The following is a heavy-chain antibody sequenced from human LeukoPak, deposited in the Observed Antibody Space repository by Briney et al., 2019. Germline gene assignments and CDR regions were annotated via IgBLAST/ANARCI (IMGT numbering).Heavy chain of an antibody. Sequence: GGSLRLSCAASGFTFSSYSMNWVRQAPGKGLEWVSYISSSSSTIYYADSVKGRFTISRDNAKNSLYLQMNSLRAEDTAVYYCARKSWFYYDSSGYFFDYWGQGTLVTVSS. V-gene: IGHV3-48*04. CDR2: ISSSSSTI. D-gene: IGHD3-22*01. J-gene: IGHJ4*02. CDR3: ARKSWFYYDSSGYFFDY. CDR1: GFTFSSYS.